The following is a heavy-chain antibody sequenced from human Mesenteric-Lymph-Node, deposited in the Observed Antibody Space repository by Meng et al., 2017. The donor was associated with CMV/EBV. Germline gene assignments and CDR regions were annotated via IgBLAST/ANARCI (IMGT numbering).Heavy chain of an antibody. CDR3: AGGYGWFDP. CDR1: GFTFSSYA. V-gene: IGHV3-30-3*01. D-gene: IGHD3-16*01. Sequence: GESLKISCAASGFTFSSYAMHWVRQAPGKGLEWVAVISYDGSNKYYADSVKGRFTISGDNSKNTLYLQMNSLRAEDTAVYYCAGGYGWFDPWGQGTLVTVSS. J-gene: IGHJ5*02. CDR2: ISYDGSNK.